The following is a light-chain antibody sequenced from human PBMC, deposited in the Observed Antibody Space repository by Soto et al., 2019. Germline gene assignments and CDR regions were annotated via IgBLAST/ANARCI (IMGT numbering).Light chain of an antibody. CDR2: GAS. Sequence: EIVMTQSPATLSVSPGERATLSCRASKSVSSNLAWYQQKPGQAPRLLIYGASTRATGIPARFSGSGSGTEFTLTISSLQCEDFAVYYCQQYTNWLTFGGGTKVDI. CDR1: KSVSSN. CDR3: QQYTNWLT. V-gene: IGKV3-15*01. J-gene: IGKJ4*01.